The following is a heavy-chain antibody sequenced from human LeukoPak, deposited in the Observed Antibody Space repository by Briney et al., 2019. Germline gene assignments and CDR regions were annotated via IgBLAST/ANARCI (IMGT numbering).Heavy chain of an antibody. D-gene: IGHD2-2*02. J-gene: IGHJ6*02. CDR3: ARVRVVPAAIGGMDV. V-gene: IGHV1-69*01. CDR2: ITPIFGTA. CDR1: GGTFSSYA. Sequence: GSSVKVSCKASGGTFSSYAISWVRQAPGQGLEWMGGITPIFGTANYAQKFQGRVTITADESTSTAYMELSSLRSEDTAVYYCARVRVVPAAIGGMDVWGQGTTVTVSS.